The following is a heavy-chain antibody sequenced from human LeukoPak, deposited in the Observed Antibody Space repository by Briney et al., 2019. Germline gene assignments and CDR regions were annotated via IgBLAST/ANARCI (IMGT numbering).Heavy chain of an antibody. Sequence: NTSQTLSLTCTVSGDSINSGENYWSWIRQPPGKGLEWIGHIYHSGTTYYNPSVKSRMTISVDTSKNQFSLNLRSVTAVDTAVYYCARVQYCSGGSCHNLRLFDQWGQGTLVTVSS. V-gene: IGHV4-30-4*08. CDR2: IYHSGTT. CDR3: ARVQYCSGGSCHNLRLFDQ. CDR1: GDSINSGENY. J-gene: IGHJ4*02. D-gene: IGHD2-15*01.